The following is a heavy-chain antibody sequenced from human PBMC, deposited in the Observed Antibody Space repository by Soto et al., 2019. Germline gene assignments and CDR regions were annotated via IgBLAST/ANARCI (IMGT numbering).Heavy chain of an antibody. D-gene: IGHD4-4*01. Sequence: LRLSCAASGFTFSSYAMSWVRQAPGKGLEWVSAISGSGGSTYYADSVKGRFTISRDNSKNTLYLQMNSLRAEDTAVYYCAKDLDYSPASDYYYGMDVWGQGTTVTVSS. V-gene: IGHV3-23*01. CDR2: ISGSGGST. J-gene: IGHJ6*02. CDR1: GFTFSSYA. CDR3: AKDLDYSPASDYYYGMDV.